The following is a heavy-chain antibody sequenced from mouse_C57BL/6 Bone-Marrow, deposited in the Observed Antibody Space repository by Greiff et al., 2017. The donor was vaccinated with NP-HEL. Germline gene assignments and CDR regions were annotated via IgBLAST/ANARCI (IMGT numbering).Heavy chain of an antibody. D-gene: IGHD2-4*01. CDR1: GYTFTSYW. CDR2: IYPGSGST. Sequence: VQLQQPGAELVKPGASVKMSCKASGYTFTSYWITWVKQRPGQGLEWIGAIYPGSGSTNYNEKFKSKATLTVDTYSSTAYMQLSSLTSEDSAVFCCARPTIITTRRFRCAMDYWGEGTAVTVSS. CDR3: ARPTIITTRRFRCAMDY. V-gene: IGHV1-55*01. J-gene: IGHJ4*01.